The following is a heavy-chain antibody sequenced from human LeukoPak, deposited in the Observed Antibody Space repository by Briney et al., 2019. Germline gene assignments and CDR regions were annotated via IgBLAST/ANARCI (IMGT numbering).Heavy chain of an antibody. J-gene: IGHJ5*02. CDR1: GFTFSAYG. Sequence: GGSLRLTCAASGFTFSAYGMNWVRQAPGKGLQWISYVSSSSDTIYYADSVKGRFTISRDNAKRSLYLQMNSLRADDTAVYFCARSATVTAYWFDPWGQGTLVTVSS. CDR2: VSSSSDTI. V-gene: IGHV3-48*04. D-gene: IGHD2-21*02. CDR3: ARSATVTAYWFDP.